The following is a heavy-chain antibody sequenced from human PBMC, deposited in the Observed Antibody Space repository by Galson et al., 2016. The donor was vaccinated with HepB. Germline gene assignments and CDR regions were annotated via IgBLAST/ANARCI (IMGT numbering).Heavy chain of an antibody. Sequence: SVKVSCKASGGTFSNFAISWLRQAPGQGLEWMGGIIPPFGATNYAQKFQGRVTITADKSTTTVYMDLSSLRSEDAAVDYCECGGGTTMVRGVMPGWFDPWGQGTLVTVSS. V-gene: IGHV1-69*06. CDR1: GGTFSNFA. CDR3: ECGGGTTMVRGVMPGWFDP. J-gene: IGHJ5*02. CDR2: IIPPFGAT. D-gene: IGHD3-10*01.